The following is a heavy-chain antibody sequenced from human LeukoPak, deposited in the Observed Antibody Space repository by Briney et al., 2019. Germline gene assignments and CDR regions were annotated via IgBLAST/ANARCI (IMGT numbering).Heavy chain of an antibody. CDR3: AKSDCGGDCHLLDY. CDR2: FGGSGGTI. Sequence: PGGSLRLSCAASGFSFSTYAMSWVRQAPGKGLEWVSHFGGSGGTISYADSVKGRFTISRDNSKNTLYLQMSSLRAEDTAVYYCAKSDCGGDCHLLDYWGQGTLVTVSS. J-gene: IGHJ4*02. D-gene: IGHD2-21*02. V-gene: IGHV3-23*01. CDR1: GFSFSTYA.